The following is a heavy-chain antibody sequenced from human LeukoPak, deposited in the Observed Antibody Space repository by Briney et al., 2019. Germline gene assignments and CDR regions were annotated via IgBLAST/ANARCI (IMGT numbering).Heavy chain of an antibody. CDR2: ISSSSSYI. J-gene: IGHJ4*02. D-gene: IGHD5-24*01. CDR3: ARDACGDGYTKNFDY. Sequence: GGSLRLSCAASGFTFSSYSMNWVRQAPGKGLEWVSSISSSSSYIYYADSVKGRFTISRDNAKNSLYLQMSSLRAEDTAVYYCARDACGDGYTKNFDYWGQGTLVTVSS. CDR1: GFTFSSYS. V-gene: IGHV3-21*01.